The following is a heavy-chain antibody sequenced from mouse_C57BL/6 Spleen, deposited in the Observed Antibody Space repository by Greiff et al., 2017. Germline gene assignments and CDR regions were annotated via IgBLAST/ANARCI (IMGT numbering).Heavy chain of an antibody. V-gene: IGHV14-4*01. CDR1: GFNFKDDY. J-gene: IGHJ3*01. D-gene: IGHD1-1*01. CDR2: IDPENGDT. CDR3: TLYYGSSSFAY. Sequence: VQLQQPGAELVRPGASVKLSCTASGFNFKDDYMHWVKQRPEQGLEWIGWIDPENGDTEYASKFQGKATITADTSSNTAYLQLSSLTSEDTAVYYCTLYYGSSSFAYWGQGTLVTVSA.